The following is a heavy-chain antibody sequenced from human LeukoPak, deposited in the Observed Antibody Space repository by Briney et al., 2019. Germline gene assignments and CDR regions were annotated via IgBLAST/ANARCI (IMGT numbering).Heavy chain of an antibody. J-gene: IGHJ4*02. CDR1: GYTFTSYG. D-gene: IGHD6-13*01. V-gene: IGHV1-18*01. CDR3: ARDTSSSWPTYFDY. CDR2: ISAYNGNT. Sequence: ASVKVSCKASGYTFTSYGISWVRQALGQGLEWMGWISAYNGNTNYAQKLQGRVTMTTDTSTSTAYMELRSLRSDDTAVYYCARDTSSSWPTYFDYWGQGTLVTVSS.